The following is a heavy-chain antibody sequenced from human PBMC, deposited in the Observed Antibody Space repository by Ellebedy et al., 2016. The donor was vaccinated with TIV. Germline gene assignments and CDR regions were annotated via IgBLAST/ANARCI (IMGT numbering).Heavy chain of an antibody. V-gene: IGHV3-7*04. J-gene: IGHJ4*02. Sequence: GESLKISXAASGFNFRVYWMGWLRQAPGKGLERVANLNRDGGEIRYADSVMGRFTISRDNARNTVYLDMNYWKAQDTAVYYCAREMLSAYGPFDSWGRGTLVTVSS. CDR2: LNRDGGEI. CDR3: AREMLSAYGPFDS. CDR1: GFNFRVYW. D-gene: IGHD3-16*01.